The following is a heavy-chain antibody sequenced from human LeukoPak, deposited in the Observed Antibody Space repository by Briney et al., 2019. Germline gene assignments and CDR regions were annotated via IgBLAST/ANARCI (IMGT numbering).Heavy chain of an antibody. CDR1: GGSFSGYY. Sequence: SETLSLTCAVYGGSFSGYYWSWIRQPPGKGLEWIGEINHSGSTNYNPSLKSRVTISVDTSKNQFSLKLSSVTAADTAVYYCARAGSSSSDLFDYWGQGTLVTVSS. CDR2: INHSGST. V-gene: IGHV4-34*01. CDR3: ARAGSSSSDLFDY. J-gene: IGHJ4*02. D-gene: IGHD6-6*01.